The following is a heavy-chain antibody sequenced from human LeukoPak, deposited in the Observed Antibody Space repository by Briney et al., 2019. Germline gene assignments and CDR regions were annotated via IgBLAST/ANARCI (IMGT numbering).Heavy chain of an antibody. D-gene: IGHD3-10*01. CDR2: IYYSGST. CDR1: GDSISSGGYE. Sequence: PSETLSLTCTVSGDSISSGGYEWGWIRQHPGKGLEWIGYIYYSGSTYYNPSLKSRVTISVDTSKNQFSLKLSSVTAADTAVYYCARAMVRGVIDYWGQGTLVTVSS. CDR3: ARAMVRGVIDY. J-gene: IGHJ4*02. V-gene: IGHV4-31*03.